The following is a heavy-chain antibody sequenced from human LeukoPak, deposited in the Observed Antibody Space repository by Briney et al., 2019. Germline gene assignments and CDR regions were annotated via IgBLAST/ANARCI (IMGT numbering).Heavy chain of an antibody. CDR1: GGSISSGSYY. J-gene: IGHJ5*02. Sequence: KTSETLSLTCTVPGGSISSGSYYWSWIRQPAGTGLEWIGCIYTSGSTNYNPSLKSRVTISVDTSKNQFSLKLSSVTAADTAVYYCARDYKVLNGFVPREVGATGGWFDLGGQGTLVSVSS. D-gene: IGHD1-26*01. CDR2: IYTSGST. CDR3: ARDYKVLNGFVPREVGATGGWFDL. V-gene: IGHV4-61*02.